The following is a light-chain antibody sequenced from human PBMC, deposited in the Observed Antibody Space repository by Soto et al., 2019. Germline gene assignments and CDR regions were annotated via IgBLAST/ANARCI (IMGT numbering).Light chain of an antibody. CDR2: GSN. Sequence: QSVLTQSPSVSGAPGQRISISCTGTSSNIGAGFDVHWYQQLPATAPKLLIYGSNNRTSGVPDRFSGSKSGTSASLAITGLQAEDEADYYCQSYDTNLSGASVFGTGTKLTVL. J-gene: IGLJ1*01. V-gene: IGLV1-40*01. CDR1: SSNIGAGFD. CDR3: QSYDTNLSGASV.